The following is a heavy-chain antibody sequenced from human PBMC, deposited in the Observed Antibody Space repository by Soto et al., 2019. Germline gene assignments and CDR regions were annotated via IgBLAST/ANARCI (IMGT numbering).Heavy chain of an antibody. CDR2: INHSGST. D-gene: IGHD2-2*01. CDR3: ARGREYCSSTSCYFDWFDP. J-gene: IGHJ5*02. CDR1: GGSFSGYY. Sequence: GSLRLSCAVYGGSFSGYYWSWIRQPPGKGLEWIGEINHSGSTNYNPSLKSRVTISVDTSKNQFSLKLSSVTAADTAVYYCARGREYCSSTSCYFDWFDPWGQGTLVTVSS. V-gene: IGHV4-34*01.